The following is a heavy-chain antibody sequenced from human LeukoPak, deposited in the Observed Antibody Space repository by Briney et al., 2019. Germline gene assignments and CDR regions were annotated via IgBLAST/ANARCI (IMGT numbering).Heavy chain of an antibody. CDR2: IIPIFGTA. J-gene: IGHJ4*02. Sequence: GASVKVSCKASGYTFTGYYMHWVRQAPGQGLEWMGGIIPIFGTANYAQKFQGRVTITADESTSTAYMELSSLRSEDTAVYYCARLFSSYYYDSSGYYVEWGQGTLVTVSS. V-gene: IGHV1-69*13. D-gene: IGHD3-22*01. CDR3: ARLFSSYYYDSSGYYVE. CDR1: GYTFTGYY.